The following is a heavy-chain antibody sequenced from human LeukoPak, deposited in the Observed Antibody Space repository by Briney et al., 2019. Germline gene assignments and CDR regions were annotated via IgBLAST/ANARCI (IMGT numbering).Heavy chain of an antibody. J-gene: IGHJ4*02. CDR3: ARDPPYSSGWYLFDY. D-gene: IGHD6-19*01. V-gene: IGHV3-33*01. Sequence: GRSLRLSCAASGFTFSSYGMHWARQAPGKGLEWVAVIWYDGSNKYYADSVKGRFTISRDNSKNTLYLQMNSLRAEDTAVYYCARDPPYSSGWYLFDYWGQGTLVTVSS. CDR2: IWYDGSNK. CDR1: GFTFSSYG.